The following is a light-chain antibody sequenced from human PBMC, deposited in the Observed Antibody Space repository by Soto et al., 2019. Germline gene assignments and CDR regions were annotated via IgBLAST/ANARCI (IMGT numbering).Light chain of an antibody. Sequence: DIQMTQSPSSLSASVGDTVSITCRASQRINNYLNWYQHKPGKAPKLLISVASTLQSGVPSRFNGSGSGTDFTLTINTLQPEGFATYFCQQNYSPPSITFGQGTRVEIK. J-gene: IGKJ5*01. CDR2: VAS. CDR1: QRINNY. CDR3: QQNYSPPSIT. V-gene: IGKV1-39*01.